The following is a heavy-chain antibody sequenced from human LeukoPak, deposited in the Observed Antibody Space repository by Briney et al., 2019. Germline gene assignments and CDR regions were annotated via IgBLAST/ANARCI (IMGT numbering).Heavy chain of an antibody. CDR1: GFPSSIYW. V-gene: IGHV3-7*01. Sequence: GGSLRLSCAASGFPSSIYWMSWVRQAPGKGLEWVANINQDGSEKYYVDSVKGRFTISRDNAKNSLYLQMNSLRAEDTAVYYCARNSGSYYRGHFDYWGQGTLVTVSS. J-gene: IGHJ4*02. CDR2: INQDGSEK. CDR3: ARNSGSYYRGHFDY. D-gene: IGHD1-26*01.